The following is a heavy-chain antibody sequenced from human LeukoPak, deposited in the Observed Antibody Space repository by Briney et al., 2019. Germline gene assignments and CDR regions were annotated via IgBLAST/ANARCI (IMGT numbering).Heavy chain of an antibody. Sequence: ASVKVSCKASGYTFTGYYMHWVRQAPGQGLEWMGWINPNSGGTNYAQKFQGRVTMTRDTSISTAYMELSRLRSDDTAVYYCARGPTGGYYYTDGFDYWGQGTLVTVSS. CDR3: ARGPTGGYYYTDGFDY. J-gene: IGHJ4*02. V-gene: IGHV1-2*02. CDR1: GYTFTGYY. D-gene: IGHD3-22*01. CDR2: INPNSGGT.